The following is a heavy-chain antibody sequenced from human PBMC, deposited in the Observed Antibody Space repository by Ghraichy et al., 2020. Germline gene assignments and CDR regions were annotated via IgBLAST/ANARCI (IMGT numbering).Heavy chain of an antibody. D-gene: IGHD2-15*01. CDR3: ARGDCSGGSCYSINAAFDF. J-gene: IGHJ3*01. V-gene: IGHV6-1*01. CDR2: TYYRSKWYN. CDR1: GDSVSSNSAA. Sequence: SQTLSLTCAISGDSVSSNSAAWNWIRQSPSRGLEWLGRTYYRSKWYNDYAVSVKSRITINPDTSKNQFSLQLNSVTPEDTAVYYCARGDCSGGSCYSINAAFDFWGQGTMVTVSS.